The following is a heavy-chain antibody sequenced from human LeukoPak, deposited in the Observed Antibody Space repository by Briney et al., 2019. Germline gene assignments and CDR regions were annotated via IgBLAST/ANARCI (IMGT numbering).Heavy chain of an antibody. V-gene: IGHV4-38-2*01. Sequence: SETLSLTCAVSSYSLSSGYYWGWIRQPPGKGLEWIGSFYHSGSTYYNPSLKSRVTISVDTSKNQLSLKRGSVTAAYTAVYYWARQDYYYYYMDVWGKGTTVTVSS. J-gene: IGHJ6*03. CDR1: SYSLSSGYY. CDR2: FYHSGST. CDR3: ARQDYYYYYMDV.